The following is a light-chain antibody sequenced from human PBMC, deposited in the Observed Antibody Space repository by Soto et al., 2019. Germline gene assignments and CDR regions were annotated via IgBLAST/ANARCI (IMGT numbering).Light chain of an antibody. Sequence: QPVLTQSSSASASLGSSVKLTCTLSSGHSSYIIAWHQQQPGKAPRYLMKIDGSGSYNKGSGVPDRFSGSSSGPDRYLTISNLQFDDEADYYCETWDSNTRVFGGGTKVTVL. V-gene: IGLV4-60*02. CDR1: SGHSSYI. CDR2: IDGSGSY. J-gene: IGLJ3*02. CDR3: ETWDSNTRV.